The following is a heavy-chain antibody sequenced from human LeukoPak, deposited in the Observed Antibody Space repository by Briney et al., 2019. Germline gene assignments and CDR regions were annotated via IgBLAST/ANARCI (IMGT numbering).Heavy chain of an antibody. Sequence: GGSLKISCKGSGYSFTSYWIGWVRQMPGKGLEWMGIIYPGDSDTRYSPSFQGQVTISADKSISTAYLQWSSLKASDTAMYYCARLEVAYYYDSSGYSWGQGTLVTVSS. CDR3: ARLEVAYYYDSSGYS. D-gene: IGHD3-22*01. V-gene: IGHV5-51*01. CDR1: GYSFTSYW. CDR2: IYPGDSDT. J-gene: IGHJ5*02.